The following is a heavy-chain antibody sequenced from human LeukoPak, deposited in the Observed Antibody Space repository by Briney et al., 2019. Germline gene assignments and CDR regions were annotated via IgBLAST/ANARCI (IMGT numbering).Heavy chain of an antibody. V-gene: IGHV3-66*01. CDR3: ARDLGYSYGWKYYYGMDV. D-gene: IGHD5-18*01. Sequence: GGSLRLSCVASGFTVSSNYMSWVRQAPGKGLEWVSVIYSGGSTYYADSVKGRFTISRDNSKNTLYLQMNSLRAEDTAVYYCARDLGYSYGWKYYYGMDVWGQGTTVTVSS. J-gene: IGHJ6*02. CDR2: IYSGGST. CDR1: GFTVSSNY.